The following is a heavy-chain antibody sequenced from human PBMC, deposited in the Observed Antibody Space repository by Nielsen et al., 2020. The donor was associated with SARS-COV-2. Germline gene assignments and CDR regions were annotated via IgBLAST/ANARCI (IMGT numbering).Heavy chain of an antibody. D-gene: IGHD3-10*01. V-gene: IGHV3-23*01. CDR2: VSASGGST. CDR1: GFTFNIYA. Sequence: WGSLRLSCAASGFTFNIYAMAWVRRAPGRGLQWVTGVSASGGSTYYTDSVKGRFSISRDNSKNTLFLQMHSLRVEDTALYYCAKDGVVRGDALDLWGQGTRVTVSS. CDR3: AKDGVVRGDALDL. J-gene: IGHJ3*01.